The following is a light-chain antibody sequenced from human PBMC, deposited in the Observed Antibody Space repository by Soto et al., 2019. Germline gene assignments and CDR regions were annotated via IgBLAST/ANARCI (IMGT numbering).Light chain of an antibody. Sequence: DTQMTQSPSSLSASVGDRVTITCRASQSINSYLNWYQQKPGKAPKLLIYAASNLQSGVPSRFSGSGSGTDFTLTISSLQPEDFATYYCQQSYSTPVTFGQGTKVDIK. CDR1: QSINSY. J-gene: IGKJ1*01. CDR3: QQSYSTPVT. V-gene: IGKV1-39*01. CDR2: AAS.